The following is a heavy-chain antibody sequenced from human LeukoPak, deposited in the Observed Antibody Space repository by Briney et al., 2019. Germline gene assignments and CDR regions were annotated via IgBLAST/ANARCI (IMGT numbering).Heavy chain of an antibody. CDR2: FDPEDGET. CDR3: ATDFRFLEWLPLPSYGMDV. CDR1: GYTLTELS. J-gene: IGHJ6*02. Sequence: ASVKVSCKVSGYTLTELSMHWVRRAPGKGLEWMGGFDPEDGETIYAQKFQGRVTMTEDTSTDTAYMELSSLRSEDTAVYYCATDFRFLEWLPLPSYGMDVWGQGTTVTVSS. D-gene: IGHD3-3*01. V-gene: IGHV1-24*01.